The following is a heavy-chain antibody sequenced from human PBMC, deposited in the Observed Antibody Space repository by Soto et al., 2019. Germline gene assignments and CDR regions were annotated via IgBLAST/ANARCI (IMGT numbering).Heavy chain of an antibody. CDR1: GYSFTSYW. Sequence: GESLKISCKGSGYSFTSYWIGWVRQMPGKGLEWMGIIYPGDSDTRYSPSVQGQVTISADKSISTAYLQWSSLKASDTAMYYCARHLHPLDYGDNQHGMDVWGQGTTVTVSS. CDR2: IYPGDSDT. V-gene: IGHV5-51*01. CDR3: ARHLHPLDYGDNQHGMDV. D-gene: IGHD4-17*01. J-gene: IGHJ6*02.